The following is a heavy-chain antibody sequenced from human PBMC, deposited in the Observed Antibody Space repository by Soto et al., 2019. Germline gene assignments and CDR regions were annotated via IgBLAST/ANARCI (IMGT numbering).Heavy chain of an antibody. CDR3: ARMATFGSLNWFDP. D-gene: IGHD3-16*01. CDR1: GYSFTNND. J-gene: IGHJ5*02. V-gene: IGHV1-8*01. CDR2: MNPGSGDT. Sequence: GASEKVSCKTSGYSFTNNDVTWVRQATGQGLEWMGWMNPGSGDTGYAQKFQGRVTMTRDISIATAYMELSGLTSDDTAIYYCARMATFGSLNWFDPWGQGTLVTVSS.